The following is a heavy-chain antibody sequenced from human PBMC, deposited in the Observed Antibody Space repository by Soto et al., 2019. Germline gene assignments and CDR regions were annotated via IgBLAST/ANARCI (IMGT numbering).Heavy chain of an antibody. CDR2: ISSGGSTI. J-gene: IGHJ5*02. CDR3: AGKGHYNWFDP. V-gene: IGHV3-48*03. CDR1: GFTFSTYE. Sequence: GGSLRLSCTASGFTFSTYEMNWVRQAPGKGLEWLSEISSGGSTIFYADSVKGRFTIFRDNAKNSLYLQMNSLRVEDTAVYYCAGKGHYNWFDPWGQGTLVTVSS.